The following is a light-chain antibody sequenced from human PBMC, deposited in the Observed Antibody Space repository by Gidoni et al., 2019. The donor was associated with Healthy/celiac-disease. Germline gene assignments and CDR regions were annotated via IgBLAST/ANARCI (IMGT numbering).Light chain of an antibody. CDR3: QQYNSYSLT. CDR2: KAS. CDR1: QSISSW. Sequence: DIQMTQSPSTLSASVGDRVTITCRASQSISSWLAWYQQKPGKAPKLLIYKASSLESGVPSRFSGSGSGTEFALTISSLQPDDFATYYCQQYNSYSLTFGGGTKVEIK. V-gene: IGKV1-5*03. J-gene: IGKJ4*01.